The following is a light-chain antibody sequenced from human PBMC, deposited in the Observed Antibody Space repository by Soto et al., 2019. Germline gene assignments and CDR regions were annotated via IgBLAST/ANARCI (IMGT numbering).Light chain of an antibody. Sequence: ENVLTQCPGTVPLSILKTASLSFRASQSVSSRYLAWYQQKSGQAPRLLIYATSSRATDIPDRFIGYGSGTDFTLTISGLETEDFAVYYCQQYGSSGTFGQGTKVDIK. CDR3: QQYGSSGT. J-gene: IGKJ1*01. V-gene: IGKV3-20*01. CDR1: QSVSSRY. CDR2: ATS.